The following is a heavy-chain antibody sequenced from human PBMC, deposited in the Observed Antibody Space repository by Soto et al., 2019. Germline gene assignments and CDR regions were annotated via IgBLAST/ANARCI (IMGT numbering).Heavy chain of an antibody. Sequence: SGPTLVKPTQTLTLTCTFSGFSLSTSGVGVGWIRQPPGKALEWLALIYWDDDKRYSPSLKSRLTITKDTSKNQVVLTMTNMDPVDTATYYCAHSQLGYCSSTSCYSFDYWGQGTLVTVSS. CDR1: GFSLSTSGVG. J-gene: IGHJ4*02. D-gene: IGHD2-2*02. CDR2: IYWDDDK. CDR3: AHSQLGYCSSTSCYSFDY. V-gene: IGHV2-5*02.